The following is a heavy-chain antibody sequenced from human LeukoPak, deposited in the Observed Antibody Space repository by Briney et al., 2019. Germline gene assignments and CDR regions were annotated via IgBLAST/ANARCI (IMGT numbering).Heavy chain of an antibody. V-gene: IGHV1-46*01. J-gene: IGHJ4*02. D-gene: IGHD5-18*01. CDR2: INPSGGST. CDR3: ARDRSAMAHSYYFDY. CDR1: GYTFTSYY. Sequence: ASVKVCCKASGYTFTSYYMHWVRQAPGQGLEWMGIINPSGGSTSYAQKFQGRVTMTRDTSTSTVYMELSSLRSEDTAVYYCARDRSAMAHSYYFDYWGQGTLVTVSS.